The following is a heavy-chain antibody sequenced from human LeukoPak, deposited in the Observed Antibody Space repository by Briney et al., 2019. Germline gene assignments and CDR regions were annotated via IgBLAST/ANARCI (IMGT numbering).Heavy chain of an antibody. CDR1: GFAFSSYA. D-gene: IGHD1/OR15-1a*01. J-gene: IGHJ4*02. Sequence: GGSLRLSCAASGFAFSSYAMSWVRQAPGKGLEWVSAISGSGGSTYYADSVKGRFTISRDNSKNTLYLQMNSLRAEDTAVYYCAKAREQLIGLDYWGQGTLVTVSS. CDR2: ISGSGGST. CDR3: AKAREQLIGLDY. V-gene: IGHV3-23*01.